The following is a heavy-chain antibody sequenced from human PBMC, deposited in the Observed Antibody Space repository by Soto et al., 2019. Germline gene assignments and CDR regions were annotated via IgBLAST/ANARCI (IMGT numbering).Heavy chain of an antibody. CDR1: GGSISSSSYY. D-gene: IGHD2-15*01. V-gene: IGHV4-39*01. CDR3: ARAYCSGGSCWAWSNWFDP. CDR2: FYYSGST. J-gene: IGHJ5*02. Sequence: ASETLSLTCTVSGGSISSSSYYWGWIRQPPGKGLEWIGSFYYSGSTYYNPSLKSRVTISVDTSKNQFSLKLSSVTAADTAVYYCARAYCSGGSCWAWSNWFDPWGQGTLVTVSS.